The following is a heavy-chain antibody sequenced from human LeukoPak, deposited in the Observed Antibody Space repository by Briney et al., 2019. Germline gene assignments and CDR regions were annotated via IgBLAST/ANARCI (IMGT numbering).Heavy chain of an antibody. J-gene: IGHJ4*02. Sequence: SVKVSCKASGGTFSSYAISWVRQAPGQGLEWMGGIIPIFGTANYAQKFQGRVTLTADESTSTAYMELSSLRSEDTAVYYCARGRRGVAIPDYWGQGTLVTVSS. D-gene: IGHD3-3*01. V-gene: IGHV1-69*13. CDR1: GGTFSSYA. CDR3: ARGRRGVAIPDY. CDR2: IIPIFGTA.